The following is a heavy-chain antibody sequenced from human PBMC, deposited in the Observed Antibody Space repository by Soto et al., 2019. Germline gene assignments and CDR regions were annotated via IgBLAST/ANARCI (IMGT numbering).Heavy chain of an antibody. CDR2: VFFTGTT. CDR1: GDSVTFGHYY. V-gene: IGHV4-61*01. CDR3: SRARSDSGGSRLGRRLDV. D-gene: IGHD3-16*01. J-gene: IGHJ6*02. Sequence: SETLSLTCTVSGDSVTFGHYYRIWLRQPPGKGLEWIGHVFFTGTTNYSPSLIRGVTLSVEASKTQYFLNLTSVTAADSAIYFCSRARSDSGGSRLGRRLDVWGHGTTVTVSS.